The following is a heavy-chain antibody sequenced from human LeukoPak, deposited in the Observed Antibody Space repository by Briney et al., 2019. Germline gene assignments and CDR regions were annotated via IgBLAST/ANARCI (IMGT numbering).Heavy chain of an antibody. CDR1: GGSISSYY. V-gene: IGHV4-4*07. J-gene: IGHJ5*02. CDR2: IYTSGST. CDR3: ARSVLRFLEWTSYNWFDP. Sequence: SETLSLTCTVSGGSISSYYWSWIRQPAGKGLEWIGRIYTSGSTNYNPSLKSRVTISVDTSRNQFSLKLSSVTAADTAVYYCARSVLRFLEWTSYNWFDPWGQGTRVTVSS. D-gene: IGHD3-3*01.